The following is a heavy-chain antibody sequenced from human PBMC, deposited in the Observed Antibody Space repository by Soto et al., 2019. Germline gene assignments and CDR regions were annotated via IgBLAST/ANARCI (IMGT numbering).Heavy chain of an antibody. V-gene: IGHV3-11*01. CDR1: GFTFSDYY. CDR3: ARERGDSSGYYLVLAGALDI. Sequence: GGSLRLSCAASGFTFSDYYMSWIRQAPGKGLEWVSYISDSDNTMYYADSVKGRFSVSRDNAKKAVYLQMNSLRAEDTAMYYCARERGDSSGYYLVLAGALDIWGPGTMVTVSS. J-gene: IGHJ3*02. CDR2: ISDSDNTM. D-gene: IGHD3-22*01.